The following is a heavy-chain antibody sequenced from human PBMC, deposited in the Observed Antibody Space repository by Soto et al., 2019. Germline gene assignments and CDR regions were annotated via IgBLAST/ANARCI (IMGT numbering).Heavy chain of an antibody. V-gene: IGHV3-30*18. CDR2: ISYDGSNK. Sequence: ESGGGVVQPGRSLRLSCAASGFTFSSYGMHWVRQAPGKGLEWVAVISYDGSNKYYADSVKGRFTISRDNSKNTLYLQMNSLRAEDTAVYYCAKDNSSGYYHDYWGQGTLVTVSS. CDR3: AKDNSSGYYHDY. J-gene: IGHJ4*02. D-gene: IGHD3-22*01. CDR1: GFTFSSYG.